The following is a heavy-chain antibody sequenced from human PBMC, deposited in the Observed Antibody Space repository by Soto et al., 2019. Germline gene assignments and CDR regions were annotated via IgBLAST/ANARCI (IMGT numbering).Heavy chain of an antibody. D-gene: IGHD1-7*01. CDR2: IIPVFAKA. CDR3: AREPSKGDNWKYVGWFDP. V-gene: IGHV1-69*06. J-gene: IGHJ5*02. CDR1: GGTFSTFA. Sequence: QVQLMQSGAEVKKSGSSVKVSCKASGGTFSTFAVTWVRRAPGQGLEWMGGIIPVFAKATYARKFQGRLTITADRSTTTAFMELSGLSSEDTAVYYCAREPSKGDNWKYVGWFDPWGQGTLVTVSS.